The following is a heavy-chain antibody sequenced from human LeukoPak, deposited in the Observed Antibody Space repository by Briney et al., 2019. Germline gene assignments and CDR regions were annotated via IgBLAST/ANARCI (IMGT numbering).Heavy chain of an antibody. Sequence: GGSLRLSCAASGFTFSDYYMSWIRQAPGKGLEWVSYIRSSGDTIYYADSVKGRFTISRDNAKNSPYLQMSSLRVEDTAVYYCARDPRGITALVDYFDYWGQGTLVTVSS. CDR1: GFTFSDYY. J-gene: IGHJ4*02. V-gene: IGHV3-11*01. CDR3: ARDPRGITALVDYFDY. D-gene: IGHD5-18*01. CDR2: IRSSGDTI.